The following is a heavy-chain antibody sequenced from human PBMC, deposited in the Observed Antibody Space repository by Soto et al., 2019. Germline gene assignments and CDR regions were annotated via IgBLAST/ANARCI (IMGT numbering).Heavy chain of an antibody. CDR3: LSPGDSSSWYYFDY. Sequence: SLRLSCAASGFTFSSYAMSWVRQAPGKGLEWVSAISGSGGSTYYADSVKGRFTISRDNSKNTLYLQMNSLRAEDTAVYYCLSPGDSSSWYYFDYWGQGTLVTVSS. CDR2: ISGSGGST. D-gene: IGHD6-13*01. V-gene: IGHV3-23*01. CDR1: GFTFSSYA. J-gene: IGHJ4*02.